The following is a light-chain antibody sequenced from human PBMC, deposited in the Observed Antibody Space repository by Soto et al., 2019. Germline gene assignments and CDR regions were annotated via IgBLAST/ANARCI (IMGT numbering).Light chain of an antibody. J-gene: IGKJ3*01. V-gene: IGKV3-20*01. CDR2: GTS. CDR1: QVIGSRY. Sequence: EIVMTQSPGTLSLSPGERATISCRASQVIGSRYLAWYHQKSGQAPRLLIYGTSSRATGIPDRFSGSGSGTDFTLTISRLEPEDFGVYSCQQYGGSPLFTFGPGTRVDFK. CDR3: QQYGGSPLFT.